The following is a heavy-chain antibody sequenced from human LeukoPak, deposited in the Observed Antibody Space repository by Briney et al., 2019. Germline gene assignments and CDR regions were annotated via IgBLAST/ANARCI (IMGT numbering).Heavy chain of an antibody. CDR1: GFTFSSYS. Sequence: PGGSLRLSCAASGFTFSSYSMNWVRQAPGKGLEWVSSISSSSSYIYYADSVKGRFTISRDNAKNSLYLQMNSLRDEDTAVYYCARGIAARPGYWGQGTLVTVSS. V-gene: IGHV3-21*01. J-gene: IGHJ4*02. CDR3: ARGIAARPGY. CDR2: ISSSSSYI. D-gene: IGHD6-6*01.